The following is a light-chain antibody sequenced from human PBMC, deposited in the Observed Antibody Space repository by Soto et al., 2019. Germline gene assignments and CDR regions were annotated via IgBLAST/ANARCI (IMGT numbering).Light chain of an antibody. CDR2: AAS. CDR3: QQSYGTPRT. Sequence: DIQMTQSPSSLSASVGDRVTITCRASQSISSYLNWYQQKPGKAPKLLIYAASSLQSGVPSRFSGNGSGTDFTLTINSLQPEDFATYYCQQSYGTPRTFGQGTKVEIK. V-gene: IGKV1-39*01. CDR1: QSISSY. J-gene: IGKJ1*01.